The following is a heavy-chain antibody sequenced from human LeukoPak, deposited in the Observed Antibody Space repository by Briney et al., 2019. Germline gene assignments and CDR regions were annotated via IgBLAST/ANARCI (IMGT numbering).Heavy chain of an antibody. CDR2: IYHSGST. Sequence: SQTLSLTCAVSGGSISSGGYAWDWIRQPPGKGLEWIGYIYHSGSTYYNPSLKSRFTISVDRSKNQFSLKLSSVTAADTAVYYCARGERDILTGYYSWYFQHWGQGTLVTVSS. V-gene: IGHV4-30-2*01. CDR1: GGSISSGGYA. CDR3: ARGERDILTGYYSWYFQH. D-gene: IGHD3-9*01. J-gene: IGHJ1*01.